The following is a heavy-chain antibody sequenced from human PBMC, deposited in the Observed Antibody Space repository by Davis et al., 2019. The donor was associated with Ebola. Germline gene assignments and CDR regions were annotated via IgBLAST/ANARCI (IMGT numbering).Heavy chain of an antibody. CDR3: ARSSAITIFGVVISRGDAFDI. J-gene: IGHJ3*02. Sequence: SVKVSCKASGYTFTSYDINWVRQATGQGLEWMGGIIPIFDTANYAQNFQGRVTITADKSTSTAYMELSSLRSEDTAVYYCARSSAITIFGVVISRGDAFDIWGQGTMVTVSS. CDR1: GYTFTSYD. CDR2: IIPIFDTA. V-gene: IGHV1-69*06. D-gene: IGHD3-3*01.